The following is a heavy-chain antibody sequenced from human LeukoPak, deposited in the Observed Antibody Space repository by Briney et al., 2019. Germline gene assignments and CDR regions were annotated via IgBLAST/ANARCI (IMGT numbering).Heavy chain of an antibody. D-gene: IGHD6-19*01. CDR1: GCTFSSYG. CDR2: IWYDGSNK. Sequence: GGSLRLSCAASGCTFSSYGMHWVRQAPGKGLEWVAVIWYDGSNKYYADSVKGRFTISRDNSKNTLYLQMNSLRAEDTAVYYCASHSSGWYYFDYWGQGTLVTVSS. V-gene: IGHV3-33*01. J-gene: IGHJ4*02. CDR3: ASHSSGWYYFDY.